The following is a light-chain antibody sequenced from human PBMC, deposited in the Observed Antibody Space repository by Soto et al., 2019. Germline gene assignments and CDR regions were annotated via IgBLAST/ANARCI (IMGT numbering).Light chain of an antibody. CDR1: RSNIGTKT. Sequence: QSVLIQPPSVSGTLGQRVTITCSGSRSNIGTKTVNWYQKLPGSAPKLLIYDNNQRPSGVPDRFSGSKSGTSASLAISGLQSEDEADYYCATWDDSVKGWVFGGGTKLTVL. CDR3: ATWDDSVKGWV. J-gene: IGLJ3*02. CDR2: DNN. V-gene: IGLV1-44*01.